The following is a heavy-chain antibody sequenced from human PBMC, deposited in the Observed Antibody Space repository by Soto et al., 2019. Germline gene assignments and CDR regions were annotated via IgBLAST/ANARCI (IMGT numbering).Heavy chain of an antibody. D-gene: IGHD5-18*01. CDR1: GGSFSGYY. Sequence: QVQLQQWGAGLLKPSETLSLTCAVYGGSFSGYYWSWIRQPPGKGLEWIGEINHSGSTNYNPSLKSRVTISVDTSKNQFSLKRSSVTAADTAVYYCARGRGYVDTAMVTPYWGQGTLVTVSS. CDR2: INHSGST. CDR3: ARGRGYVDTAMVTPY. J-gene: IGHJ4*02. V-gene: IGHV4-34*01.